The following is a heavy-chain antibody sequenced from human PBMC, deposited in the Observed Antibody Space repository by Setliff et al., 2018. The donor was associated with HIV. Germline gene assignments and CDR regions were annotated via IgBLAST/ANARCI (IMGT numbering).Heavy chain of an antibody. CDR1: GGSISNYY. J-gene: IGHJ3*02. CDR2: IYYSGST. V-gene: IGHV4-59*08. CDR3: ARRGGYSSPLRI. Sequence: ETLSLTCSASGGSISNYYWSWIRQPPGKGLEWIGYIYYSGSTNYNPSLKSRVTISVDTYKNQFSLNLSSVTAADTALYYCARRGGYSSPLRIWGQGTKVTVSS. D-gene: IGHD6-13*01.